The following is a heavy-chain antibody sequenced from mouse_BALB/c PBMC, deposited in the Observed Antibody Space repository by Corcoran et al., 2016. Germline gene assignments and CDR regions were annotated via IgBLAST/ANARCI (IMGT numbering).Heavy chain of an antibody. CDR3: ARRMIAMDY. J-gene: IGHJ4*01. D-gene: IGHD2-3*01. CDR1: GYTFSNYG. V-gene: IGHV9-1*02. Sequence: QIQLVQSGPELKKTGETVKISCKASGYTFSNYGMNWVKQAPGKGLKWMGWINTYTGTPTYADDCKGRFAFSLETSASIAYVQINNLKNEDMATYFCARRMIAMDYWGQGTSVTVSS. CDR2: INTYTGTP.